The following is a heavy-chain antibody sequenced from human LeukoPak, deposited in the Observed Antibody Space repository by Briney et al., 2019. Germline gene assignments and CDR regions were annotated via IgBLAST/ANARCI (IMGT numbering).Heavy chain of an antibody. D-gene: IGHD3-3*01. CDR1: GYTFTGYY. J-gene: IGHJ6*02. V-gene: IGHV1-2*02. CDR2: INPNSGGT. CDR3: ARDTTSKETIFGVVIRPKYYYYGMDV. Sequence: ASVKVSCKASGYTFTGYYMHWVRQAPGQGLEWMGWINPNSGGTNYAQKFQGRVTMTRDTSISTAYMELSRLRSDDTAVYYCARDTTSKETIFGVVIRPKYYYYGMDVWGQGTTVTVSS.